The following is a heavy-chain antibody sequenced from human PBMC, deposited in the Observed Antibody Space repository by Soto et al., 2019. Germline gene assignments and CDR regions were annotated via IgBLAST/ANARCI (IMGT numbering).Heavy chain of an antibody. D-gene: IGHD3-16*01. V-gene: IGHV4-4*02. Sequence: QVQLQESGPGLVKPSGTLSLTCAVSGGSISSSNWWPWVRQPPGKGLEWIGEIYHRGSTNYIPSHKSRVTISVDKSKNQFSLKLASVTAADTAVYYCATRFDGLGSYGYWGQGTLVTVSS. J-gene: IGHJ4*02. CDR3: ATRFDGLGSYGY. CDR2: IYHRGST. CDR1: GGSISSSNW.